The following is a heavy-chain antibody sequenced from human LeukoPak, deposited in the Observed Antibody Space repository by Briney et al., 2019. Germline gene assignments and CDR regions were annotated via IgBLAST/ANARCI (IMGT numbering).Heavy chain of an antibody. J-gene: IGHJ5*02. Sequence: ASVKVSCKGSGYTFTSYGISWVRQAPGQGLEWMGWISAYNGNTNYAQKLQGRVTMTTDTSTSTAYMELRSLRSDDTAVYYCARDNPFQQLVRGFDPWGQGTLVTVSS. CDR1: GYTFTSYG. D-gene: IGHD6-13*01. CDR2: ISAYNGNT. V-gene: IGHV1-18*01. CDR3: ARDNPFQQLVRGFDP.